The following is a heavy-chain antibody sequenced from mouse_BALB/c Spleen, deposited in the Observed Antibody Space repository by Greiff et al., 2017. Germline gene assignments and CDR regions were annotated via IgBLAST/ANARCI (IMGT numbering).Heavy chain of an antibody. D-gene: IGHD4-1*01. J-gene: IGHJ4*01. Sequence: TGGGLVQPKGSLKLSCAASGFTFNINAMNWVRQAPGKGLEWVARIRSKSDNYATYYADSVKDRFTISRDDSQSMLFLQVNNLKTEDTAMYYCVRDRWDWYVMDCWGQGTSVTVSS. CDR1: GFTFNINA. V-gene: IGHV10S3*01. CDR2: IRSKSDNYAT. CDR3: VRDRWDWYVMDC.